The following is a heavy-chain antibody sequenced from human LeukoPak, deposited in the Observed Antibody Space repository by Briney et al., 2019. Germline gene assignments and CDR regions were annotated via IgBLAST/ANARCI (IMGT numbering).Heavy chain of an antibody. CDR1: GFTFSSYA. CDR3: AREEDGYNTNLFDY. J-gene: IGHJ4*02. D-gene: IGHD5-24*01. Sequence: GGSLRLSCAASGFTFSSYAMHWVRQAPGKGLEWVAVISYDGSNKYYADSVKGRFTISRDNSKNTLYLQMNSLRAEDTAVYYCAREEDGYNTNLFDYWGQGTLVTVSS. V-gene: IGHV3-30-3*01. CDR2: ISYDGSNK.